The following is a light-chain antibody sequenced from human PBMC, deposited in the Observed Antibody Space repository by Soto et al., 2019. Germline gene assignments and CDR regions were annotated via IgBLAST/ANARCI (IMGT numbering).Light chain of an antibody. J-gene: IGKJ5*01. Sequence: EIVLTQSPATLSCSPGERATLSCGASPSVTNFLAWYQQKPGQAPRLLIYDSSNRATGIPARFSGSGSGTDFTLTISRLEPEDFAVYYCQQYGNSPITFGQGTLLEV. CDR3: QQYGNSPIT. CDR1: PSVTNF. V-gene: IGKV3D-20*01. CDR2: DSS.